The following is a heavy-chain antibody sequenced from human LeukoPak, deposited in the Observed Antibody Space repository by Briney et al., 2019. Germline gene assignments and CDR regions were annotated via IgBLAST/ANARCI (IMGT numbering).Heavy chain of an antibody. CDR1: AFTVSSNY. D-gene: IGHD2-15*01. J-gene: IGHJ6*02. V-gene: IGHV3-66*02. CDR3: ARDRRERGLPLNYYYYYGMDV. Sequence: GGSLTLSCPASAFTVSSNYMRWVRQAHGKGLEWVSVIYSGGSTYYEDSVKGRFTISRDNSKNTLYLQMNSLRAEDTAVYYCARDRRERGLPLNYYYYYGMDVWGQGTTVTVSS. CDR2: IYSGGST.